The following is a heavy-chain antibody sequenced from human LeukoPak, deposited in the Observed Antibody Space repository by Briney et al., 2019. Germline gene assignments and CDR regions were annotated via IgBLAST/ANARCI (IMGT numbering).Heavy chain of an antibody. CDR2: ISSSSSYI. D-gene: IGHD3-22*01. V-gene: IGHV3-21*01. CDR1: GFTFSSYS. J-gene: IGHJ4*02. Sequence: GGSLRLSCAASGFTFSSYSMNWVRQAPGKRLEWVSSISSSSSYIYYADSVKGRFTISRDNAKNSLYLQMNSLRAEDTAVYYCARGHHGGDYYDSSGPQGYWGQGTLVTVSS. CDR3: ARGHHGGDYYDSSGPQGY.